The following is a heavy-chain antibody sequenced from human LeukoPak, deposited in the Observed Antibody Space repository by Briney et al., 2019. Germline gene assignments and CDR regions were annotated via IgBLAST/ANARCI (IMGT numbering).Heavy chain of an antibody. D-gene: IGHD6-19*01. Sequence: GGSLRLSCAASGVTFSSYAMSWVRQAPGKGLGWVSAVSGSGGSTYYADSVQGRFTISSDNSNNSLYLQMNSPRDKDTAVYYCAKNSYPDGLAVAGADYWGQGTPVTVSS. CDR1: GVTFSSYA. CDR3: AKNSYPDGLAVAGADY. V-gene: IGHV3-23*01. CDR2: VSGSGGST. J-gene: IGHJ4*02.